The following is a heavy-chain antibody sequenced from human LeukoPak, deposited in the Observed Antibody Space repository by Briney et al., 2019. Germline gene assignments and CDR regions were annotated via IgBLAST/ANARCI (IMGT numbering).Heavy chain of an antibody. V-gene: IGHV3-74*01. CDR1: GFTFSNYW. CDR3: AKDLSIVVVPGCMDV. D-gene: IGHD2-2*01. J-gene: IGHJ6*02. Sequence: GGSLRLSCVASGFTFSNYWMQWVRQVPGKGLVWVSRLNGDGTNIIYADSVKGRFTISRDNAENTLYLQMNSLRAEDTAVYYCAKDLSIVVVPGCMDVWGQGTTVTVSS. CDR2: LNGDGTNI.